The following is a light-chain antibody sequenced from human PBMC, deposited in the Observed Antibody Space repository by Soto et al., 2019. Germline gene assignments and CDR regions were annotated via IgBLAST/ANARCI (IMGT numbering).Light chain of an antibody. CDR1: QSVTSSY. J-gene: IGKJ4*01. V-gene: IGKV3-20*01. Sequence: EIVLTQSPGTLSLSPGERATLSCRASQSVTSSYLAWYQQKPGQAPRLLIYGASSRATGIPDRFSGSGSGKDFTLTISRLEPEDFAVYSCQQYGNSPLTFGGGTKVEIK. CDR3: QQYGNSPLT. CDR2: GAS.